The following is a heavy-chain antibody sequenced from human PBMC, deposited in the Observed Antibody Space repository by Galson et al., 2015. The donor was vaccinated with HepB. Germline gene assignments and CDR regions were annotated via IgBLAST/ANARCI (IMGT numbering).Heavy chain of an antibody. J-gene: IGHJ3*02. CDR3: ARERELLGGAFDI. Sequence: SLRLSCAASGFTFSTYSMNWVRQAPGKGLEWISCVSSSRSYIYYADSVKGRFTISRDNAKNSLDLQMNSLRVEDTAVYYCARERELLGGAFDIWGQGTMVTVSS. V-gene: IGHV3-21*01. CDR1: GFTFSTYS. D-gene: IGHD1-26*01. CDR2: VSSSRSYI.